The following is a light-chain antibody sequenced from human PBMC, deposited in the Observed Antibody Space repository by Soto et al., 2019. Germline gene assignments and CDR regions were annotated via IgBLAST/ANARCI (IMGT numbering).Light chain of an antibody. V-gene: IGKV4-1*01. J-gene: IGKJ1*01. CDR3: QQYYTGRT. Sequence: DIVMTQSPDSLTVSLGERATINCKSSQSLLSNSNKKNYLAWYQQKPGQPPKLLIYWASTRESGVPDRFTGSGSWTDFTLTISSLQAEDVAVYFCQQYYTGRTFGQGTRVEIK. CDR1: QSLLSNSNKKNY. CDR2: WAS.